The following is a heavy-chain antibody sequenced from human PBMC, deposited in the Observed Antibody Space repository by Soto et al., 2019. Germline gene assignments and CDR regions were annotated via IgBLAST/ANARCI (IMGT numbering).Heavy chain of an antibody. Sequence: ASVKVSCKASGYTFTSYGISWVRQAPGQGLEWMGWISAYNGNTNYAQKLQGRVTMTTDTSTSTAYMELRSLRSDDTAVYYCARATPNVLRFLEWLMDYWGQGTLVTVSS. CDR3: ARATPNVLRFLEWLMDY. CDR1: GYTFTSYG. D-gene: IGHD3-3*01. CDR2: ISAYNGNT. V-gene: IGHV1-18*01. J-gene: IGHJ4*02.